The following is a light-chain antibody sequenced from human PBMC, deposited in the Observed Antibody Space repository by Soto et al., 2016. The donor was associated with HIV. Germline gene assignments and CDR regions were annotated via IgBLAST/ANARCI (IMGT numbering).Light chain of an antibody. CDR1: QSVSWW. CDR3: LQYYDGWT. Sequence: DTQMTQSPSTLSASVGDRVTITCRASQSVSWWLAWYQQKPGKAPKLLMYKASTLESGVPLRFSGSGSGTEFTLTVSSLQPDDFATYYCLQYYDGWTFGQGTKV. J-gene: IGKJ1*01. CDR2: KAS. V-gene: IGKV1-5*03.